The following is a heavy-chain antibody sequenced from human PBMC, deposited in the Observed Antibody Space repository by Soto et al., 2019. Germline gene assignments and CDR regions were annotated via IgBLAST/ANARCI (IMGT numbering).Heavy chain of an antibody. CDR2: IYYSGSN. V-gene: IGHV4-31*01. CDR3: ARGGSSRYMDV. J-gene: IGHJ6*03. Sequence: QVHLQESGPGLVKPSQTLSLTCTVSGGSISSGNYYWSWIRQHPGKGLEWIGFIYYSGSNYYNPSLKSPVSISVDTSKNQFSLKLTSVTAADTAVYYCARGGSSRYMDVWGTGTTVTVSS. D-gene: IGHD1-26*01. CDR1: GGSISSGNYY.